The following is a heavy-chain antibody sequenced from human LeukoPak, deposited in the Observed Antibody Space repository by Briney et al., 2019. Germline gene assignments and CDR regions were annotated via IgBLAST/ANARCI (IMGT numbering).Heavy chain of an antibody. CDR2: IYYSGST. J-gene: IGHJ4*02. CDR1: GGSISSSSYY. Sequence: SETLSLTCTVSGGSISSSSYYWGWIRQPPGKGLEWIGYIYYSGSTNYNPSLKSRVTISVDTSKNQFSLKLSSVTAADTAVYYCARGSYDLLARGAFDYWGQGTLVTVSS. V-gene: IGHV4-61*05. D-gene: IGHD5-12*01. CDR3: ARGSYDLLARGAFDY.